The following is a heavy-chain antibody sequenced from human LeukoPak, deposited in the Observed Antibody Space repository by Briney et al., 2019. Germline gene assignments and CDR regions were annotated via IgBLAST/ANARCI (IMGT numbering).Heavy chain of an antibody. CDR1: GGSFSGYY. Sequence: SGTLSLTCAVYGGSFSGYYWSWIRQPPGKGLEWIGEIYHSGSTNYNPSLKSRVTISVDKSKNQFSLKLSSVTAADTAVYYCAEDYDSSGYYYWGQGTLVTVSS. CDR2: IYHSGST. J-gene: IGHJ4*02. V-gene: IGHV4-34*01. CDR3: AEDYDSSGYYY. D-gene: IGHD3-22*01.